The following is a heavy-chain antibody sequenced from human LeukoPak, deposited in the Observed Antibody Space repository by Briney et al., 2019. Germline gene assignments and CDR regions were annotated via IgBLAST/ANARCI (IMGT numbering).Heavy chain of an antibody. J-gene: IGHJ4*02. CDR1: GFTFSSYG. CDR2: ISYDGSNK. Sequence: PGGSLRLSCAASGFTFSSYGMHWVRQAPGKGLEWVAVISYDGSNKYYADSVKGRFTISRDNSKNTLYLQMNSLRAEDTAVYYCARDRGQQLNFDYWGQGTLVTVSS. D-gene: IGHD6-13*01. CDR3: ARDRGQQLNFDY. V-gene: IGHV3-30*19.